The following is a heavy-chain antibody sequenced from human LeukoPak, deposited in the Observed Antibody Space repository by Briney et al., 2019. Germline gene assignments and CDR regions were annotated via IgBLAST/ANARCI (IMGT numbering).Heavy chain of an antibody. CDR3: ARGGLDFWSGIDALDI. CDR2: IKQDGSEK. CDR1: GFTFSSYW. D-gene: IGHD3-3*01. Sequence: GGSLRLSCAASGFTFSSYWMSWVRQAPGKGLEWVANIKQDGSEKYYVDSVKGRFTISRDNAKNSLYLQMNSLRAEDTAVYYCARGGLDFWSGIDALDIWGQGTMVTVSS. V-gene: IGHV3-7*01. J-gene: IGHJ3*02.